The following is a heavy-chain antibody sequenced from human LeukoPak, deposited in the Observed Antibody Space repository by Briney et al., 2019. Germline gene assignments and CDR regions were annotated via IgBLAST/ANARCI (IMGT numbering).Heavy chain of an antibody. CDR1: GGSISSGSYY. CDR2: IYTSGST. J-gene: IGHJ4*02. D-gene: IGHD1-26*01. Sequence: TSQTLSLTCTVSGGSISSGSYYWSWIRQPAGKGLEWIGRIYTSGSTNYNPSLKSRVTISVDTSKNQFSLKLSSVTAADTAVYYCARVNPYSGSYSADYWGQGTLVTASS. V-gene: IGHV4-61*02. CDR3: ARVNPYSGSYSADY.